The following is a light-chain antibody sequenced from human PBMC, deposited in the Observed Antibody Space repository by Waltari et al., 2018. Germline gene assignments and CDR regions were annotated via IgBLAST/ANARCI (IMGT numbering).Light chain of an antibody. Sequence: EIVVTQSPATLSVSPGESATLPCRASQSVSSKLAWYQQRPGQAPRLLIYGASTRATGIPSRFSGSGSGTEFTLTISSLQSEDFAIYYCQQYNDWFTFGGGTKVEIE. CDR1: QSVSSK. J-gene: IGKJ4*01. CDR2: GAS. V-gene: IGKV3-15*01. CDR3: QQYNDWFT.